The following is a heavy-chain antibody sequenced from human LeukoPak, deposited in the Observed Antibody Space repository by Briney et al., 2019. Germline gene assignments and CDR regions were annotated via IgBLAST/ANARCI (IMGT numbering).Heavy chain of an antibody. CDR1: GYTFTSYG. CDR3: ARDFGIAVAGTPQAFDY. J-gene: IGHJ4*02. V-gene: IGHV1-18*01. CDR2: ISAYNGNT. Sequence: ASVKVSCKASGYTFTSYGISWVRQAPGQGLEWMGWISAYNGNTNYAQKLQGRVTMTTDTSTSTTYMELRSLRSDDTAVYYCARDFGIAVAGTPQAFDYWGQGTLVTVSS. D-gene: IGHD6-19*01.